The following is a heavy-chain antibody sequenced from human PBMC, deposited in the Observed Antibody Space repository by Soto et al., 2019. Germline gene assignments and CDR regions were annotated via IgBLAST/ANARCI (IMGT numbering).Heavy chain of an antibody. V-gene: IGHV5-10-1*01. CDR2: IDPSDSYT. D-gene: IGHD4-4*01. CDR1: GYSFTSYW. CDR3: ARHRTVRYYYGMDV. Sequence: LKISCKGSGYSFTSYWISWVRQMPGKGLEWMGRIDPSDSYTNYSPSFQGHVTISADKSMSTAYLQWSSLKASDTAMYYCARHRTVRYYYGMDVWGQGTTVTVSS. J-gene: IGHJ6*02.